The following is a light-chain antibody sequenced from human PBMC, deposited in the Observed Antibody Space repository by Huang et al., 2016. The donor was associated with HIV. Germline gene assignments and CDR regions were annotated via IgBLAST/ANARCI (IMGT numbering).Light chain of an antibody. J-gene: IGKJ1*01. Sequence: EIVLTQSPGTLSLSPGERATLSCRASQTVSSSNLAWFQQKAGQAPRLLIYNAFRRATGIPERFRGSGSGTDFTLTISRLEPEDFAVYYCQQYGTSPRTFGQGTKLDIK. V-gene: IGKV3-20*01. CDR2: NAF. CDR1: QTVSSSN. CDR3: QQYGTSPRT.